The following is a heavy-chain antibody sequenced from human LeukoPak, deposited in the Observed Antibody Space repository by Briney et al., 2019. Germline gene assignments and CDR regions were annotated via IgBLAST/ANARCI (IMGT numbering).Heavy chain of an antibody. V-gene: IGHV3-7*01. CDR3: ARGGWGYDH. CDR2: IKQDGSEI. Sequence: GGALRLSCAASVFTFRSFWMSWVPEAQGKGLECVATIKQDGSEIYYVDSVKGQFTISRDNAKNSLYLQMNSLRAEDTAVYYCARGGWGYDHWGQGTLVTVSS. D-gene: IGHD6-19*01. J-gene: IGHJ4*02. CDR1: VFTFRSFW.